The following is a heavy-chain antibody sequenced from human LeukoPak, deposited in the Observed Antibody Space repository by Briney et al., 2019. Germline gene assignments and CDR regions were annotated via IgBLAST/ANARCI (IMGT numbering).Heavy chain of an antibody. CDR3: ARDPYGSGSGHFDY. D-gene: IGHD3-10*01. Sequence: SGTLSLTCTVSGGSISSYYWSWIRQPAGKGLEWIGRIYTSGSTNYNPSLKSRVTMSVDTSKNQFSLKLSSVTAADTAVYYCARDPYGSGSGHFDYWGQGTLVTVSS. J-gene: IGHJ4*02. CDR1: GGSISSYY. V-gene: IGHV4-4*07. CDR2: IYTSGST.